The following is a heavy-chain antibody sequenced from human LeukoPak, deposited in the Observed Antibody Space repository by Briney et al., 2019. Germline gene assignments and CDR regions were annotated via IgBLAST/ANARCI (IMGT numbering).Heavy chain of an antibody. D-gene: IGHD5-18*01. J-gene: IGHJ5*02. CDR1: GGSFSGYY. CDR2: INHSGST. Sequence: SETLSLTCAVYGGSFSGYYWSWIRQPPGKGLEWIGEINHSGSTNYNPSLKSRVTISLDTSKNQFSLKLSSVTAADTAVYYCARFHSYGYAVIDLWGQGTLVTVSS. V-gene: IGHV4-34*01. CDR3: ARFHSYGYAVIDL.